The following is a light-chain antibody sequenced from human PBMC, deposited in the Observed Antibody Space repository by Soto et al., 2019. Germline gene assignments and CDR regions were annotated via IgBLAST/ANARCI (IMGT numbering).Light chain of an antibody. CDR1: RSNIGGNS. V-gene: IGLV1-44*01. CDR2: SNN. CDR3: ATWDDSLTGFV. J-gene: IGLJ1*01. Sequence: QSVLTQPPSASGTPGQRVTISCSGTRSNIGGNSVNWYQQLPGKAPKPLIYSNNQRPSGVPDRFSASKSGTSASLAISGLXSEDEADYYCATWDDSLTGFVFGTGTKVTVL.